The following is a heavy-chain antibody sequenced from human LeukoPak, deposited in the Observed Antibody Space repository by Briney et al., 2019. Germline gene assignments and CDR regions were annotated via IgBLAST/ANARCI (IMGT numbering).Heavy chain of an antibody. V-gene: IGHV4-34*01. CDR1: GGPFSGYS. CDR3: ARRSDSGSDDGEDYFDF. D-gene: IGHD1-26*01. Sequence: SETLSLTCAVYGGPFSGYSWSWIRQPPGKGLEWIGEINHRGSTNYNPSLKSRVSISVDTSNNQFSLKLTSVTAADTAVYFCARRSDSGSDDGEDYFDFWGQGTLVTVSS. CDR2: INHRGST. J-gene: IGHJ4*02.